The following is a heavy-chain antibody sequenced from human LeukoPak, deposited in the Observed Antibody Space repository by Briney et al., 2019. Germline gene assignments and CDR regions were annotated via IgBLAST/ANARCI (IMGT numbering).Heavy chain of an antibody. V-gene: IGHV4-34*01. CDR1: GGSFSGYY. Sequence: SETLSLTCAVYGGSFSGYYWSWVRQPPGKGLEWIGEINHSGSTNYNPSLKSRVTISVGTSKNQFSLKLSSVTAADTAVYYCARIRAGSGWTKGLDYWGQGTLVTVSS. D-gene: IGHD6-19*01. CDR3: ARIRAGSGWTKGLDY. CDR2: INHSGST. J-gene: IGHJ4*02.